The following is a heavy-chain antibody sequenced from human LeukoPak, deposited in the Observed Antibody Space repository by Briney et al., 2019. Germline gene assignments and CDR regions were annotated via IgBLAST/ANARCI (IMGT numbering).Heavy chain of an antibody. CDR2: ISAYNGNT. J-gene: IGHJ4*02. CDR1: GGTFSSYG. CDR3: ARNYGSGSYYLLS. D-gene: IGHD3-10*01. V-gene: IGHV1-18*01. Sequence: GASVKVSCKASGGTFSSYGISWVRQAPGQGLEWMGWISAYNGNTNYAQKLQGRVTMTTDTSTSTVYMELRSLRSDDTAVYYCARNYGSGSYYLLSWGQGTLVTVSS.